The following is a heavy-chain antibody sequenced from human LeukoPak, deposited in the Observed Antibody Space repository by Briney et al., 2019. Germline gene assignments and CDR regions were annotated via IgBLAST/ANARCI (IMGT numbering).Heavy chain of an antibody. CDR1: SYTFTSYG. D-gene: IGHD4-11*01. Sequence: ASVKVSCKASSYTFTSYGISWVRHAPGQGLEWMGWIRIDNGNTKYAQNLQGRVTMTTDTSTSTAYMELRSLTSDDTAVYYCARDWGYSVDYWGQGTLVTVSS. V-gene: IGHV1-18*01. J-gene: IGHJ4*02. CDR3: ARDWGYSVDY. CDR2: IRIDNGNT.